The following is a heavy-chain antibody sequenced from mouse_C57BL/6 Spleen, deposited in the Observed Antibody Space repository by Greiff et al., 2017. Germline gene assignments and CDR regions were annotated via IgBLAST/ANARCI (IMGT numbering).Heavy chain of an antibody. J-gene: IGHJ2*01. V-gene: IGHV3-6*01. CDR1: GYSITSGYY. CDR3: ARGYYY. CDR2: ISYDGSN. D-gene: IGHD2-12*01. Sequence: VQLQQSGPGLVKPSQSLSLTCSVTGYSITSGYYWNWIRQFPGNKLAWMGYISYDGSNNYNPSLKNRISITRDTSKNQFFLKLNSVTTEDTATYYCARGYYYWGQGTTLTVSS.